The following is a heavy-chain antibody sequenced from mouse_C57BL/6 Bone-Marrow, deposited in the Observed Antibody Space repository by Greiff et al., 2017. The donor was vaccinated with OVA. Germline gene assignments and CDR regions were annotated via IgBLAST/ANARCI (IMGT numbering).Heavy chain of an antibody. CDR1: GYSITSGYY. CDR3: ARGGGDCAMDY. J-gene: IGHJ4*01. CDR2: ISYDGSN. V-gene: IGHV3-6*01. Sequence: ESGLGLVKPSQSLSLTCSVTGYSITSGYYWNWIRQFPGNKLEWMGYISYDGSNNYNLSFKNRISITRDTSKNQFFLKLNSVTTEDTATYYCARGGGDCAMDYWGQGTTVTVSS.